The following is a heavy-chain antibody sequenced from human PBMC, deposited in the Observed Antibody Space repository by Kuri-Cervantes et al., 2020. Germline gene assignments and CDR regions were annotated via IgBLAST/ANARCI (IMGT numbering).Heavy chain of an antibody. J-gene: IGHJ4*02. CDR2: IYHSGST. D-gene: IGHD6-13*01. CDR3: ARGEQLHYFDY. CDR1: GYSISSGYY. V-gene: IGHV4-38-2*01. Sequence: SETLSLTCAVSGYSISSGYYWGWIRQPPGKGLEWIGSIYHSGSTYYNPSLKSRVTISVDTSKNQFSLKLSSVTAADTAVYYCARGEQLHYFDYWGQGTLVTVSS.